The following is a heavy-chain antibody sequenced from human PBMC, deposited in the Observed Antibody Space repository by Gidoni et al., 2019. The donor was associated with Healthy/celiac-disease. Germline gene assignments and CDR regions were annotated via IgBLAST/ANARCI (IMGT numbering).Heavy chain of an antibody. CDR1: GFTFSSYA. CDR3: AKDLSYCGGDCWEIYYYGMDV. CDR2: ISGSGGST. V-gene: IGHV3-23*01. D-gene: IGHD2-21*02. Sequence: EVQLLESGGGLVQPGGSLRLSCAASGFTFSSYAMSWVRQAPGKGLEWVSAISGSGGSTYYADSVKGRFTISRDNSKNTRYLQMNSLRAEDTAVYYCAKDLSYCGGDCWEIYYYGMDVWGQGTTVTVSS. J-gene: IGHJ6*02.